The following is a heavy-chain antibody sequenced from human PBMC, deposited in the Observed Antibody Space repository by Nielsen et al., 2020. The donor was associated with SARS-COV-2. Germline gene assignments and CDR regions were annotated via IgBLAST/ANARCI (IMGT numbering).Heavy chain of an antibody. Sequence: ASVKVSCKASGYSFTTYAIHWARQAPGQRLEWMGWINADNGNTRYSQEFQGRVTLNRDTSASTAYMELSSLRSEDTAVYYCARGSRAPFNSLSGWGPYFDSWGQGTLVIVSS. CDR3: ARGSRAPFNSLSGWGPYFDS. D-gene: IGHD6-19*01. CDR2: INADNGNT. J-gene: IGHJ4*02. V-gene: IGHV1-3*01. CDR1: GYSFTTYA.